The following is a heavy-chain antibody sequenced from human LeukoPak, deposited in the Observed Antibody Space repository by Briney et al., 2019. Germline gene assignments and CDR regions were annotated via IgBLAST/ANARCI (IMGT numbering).Heavy chain of an antibody. CDR3: AKEKVDYGDYYFDY. V-gene: IGHV3-23*01. Sequence: GGSLRLSCAASGFTFSSYAMHWVRQAPGKGLEWVSAISGSGGSTYYADSVKGRFTISRDNSKNPLYLQMNSLRAEDTAVYYCAKEKVDYGDYYFDYWGQGTLVTVSS. CDR2: ISGSGGST. CDR1: GFTFSSYA. J-gene: IGHJ4*02. D-gene: IGHD4-17*01.